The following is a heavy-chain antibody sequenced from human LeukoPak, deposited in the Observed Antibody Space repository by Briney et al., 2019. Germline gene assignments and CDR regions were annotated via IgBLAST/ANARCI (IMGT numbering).Heavy chain of an antibody. J-gene: IGHJ5*02. CDR1: GGSFSGYY. D-gene: IGHD3-10*01. Sequence: SETLSLTCAVYGGSFSGYYWSWIRQPPGKGLEWIGEINHSGSTNYNPSLTSRVTISVDTSKNQFSLKLSSVTAADTAVYYCARHTLLWFGDRGFDPWGQGTLVTVSS. CDR2: INHSGST. CDR3: ARHTLLWFGDRGFDP. V-gene: IGHV4-34*01.